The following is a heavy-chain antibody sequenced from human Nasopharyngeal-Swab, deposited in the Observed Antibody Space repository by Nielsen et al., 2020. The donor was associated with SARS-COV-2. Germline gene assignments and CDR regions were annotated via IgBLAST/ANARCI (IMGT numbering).Heavy chain of an antibody. V-gene: IGHV1-8*01. Sequence: ASVKVSCKASGYTFTSYDINWVRQATGQGLEWMGWMNPNSGNTGYAQKFQGRVTMTRNTSISTAHMELSSLRSEDTAVYYCARGHQYQLLFHYYYYMDVWGKGTTVTVSS. CDR3: ARGHQYQLLFHYYYYMDV. CDR2: MNPNSGNT. D-gene: IGHD2-2*01. J-gene: IGHJ6*03. CDR1: GYTFTSYD.